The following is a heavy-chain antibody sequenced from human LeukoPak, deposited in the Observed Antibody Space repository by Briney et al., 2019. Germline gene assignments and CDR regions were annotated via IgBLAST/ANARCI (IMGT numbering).Heavy chain of an antibody. CDR2: ISYDGSNK. CDR3: ARGGGYCTSCYGIDY. CDR1: GFTFSSYA. D-gene: IGHD2-2*01. J-gene: IGHJ4*02. Sequence: GGSLRLSCAASGFTFSSYAMHWVRQAPGKGLEWVAVISYDGSNKYYADSVKGRFTISRDNSKNTLYLQMGSLRAEDLAIYYCARGGGYCTSCYGIDYWGQGTLVTVSS. V-gene: IGHV3-30*14.